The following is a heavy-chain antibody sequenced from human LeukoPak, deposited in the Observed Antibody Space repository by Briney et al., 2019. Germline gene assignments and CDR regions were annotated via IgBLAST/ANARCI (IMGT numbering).Heavy chain of an antibody. D-gene: IGHD2-21*02. CDR3: ASNCGGDCYSEYFQH. Sequence: ASVKVSCKASGYTFTGYYMHWVRQAPGQGLEWMGRIIPILGIANYARKFQGRVTITADKSTSTAYMELSSLRSEDTAVYYCASNCGGDCYSEYFQHWGQGTLVTVSS. V-gene: IGHV1-69*02. CDR1: GYTFTGYY. J-gene: IGHJ1*01. CDR2: IIPILGIA.